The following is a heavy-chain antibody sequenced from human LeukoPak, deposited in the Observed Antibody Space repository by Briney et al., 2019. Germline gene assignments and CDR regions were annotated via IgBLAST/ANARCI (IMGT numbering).Heavy chain of an antibody. CDR3: AKVFNYENYFDY. Sequence: PGGSLRLSCAASGFTFSSYAMHWVRQAPGKGLEWVAVISYDGSNKYYADSVKGRFTISRDNSKNTLYLQMNSLRAEDTAVYYCAKVFNYENYFDYWGQGTLVTVSS. J-gene: IGHJ4*02. V-gene: IGHV3-30-3*01. CDR2: ISYDGSNK. D-gene: IGHD3-16*01. CDR1: GFTFSSYA.